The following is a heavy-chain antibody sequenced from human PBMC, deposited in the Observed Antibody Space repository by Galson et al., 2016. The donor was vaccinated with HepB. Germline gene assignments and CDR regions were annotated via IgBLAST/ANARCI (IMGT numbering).Heavy chain of an antibody. Sequence: SLRLSCAASGFSVGSTYMSWVRQAPGKGLEGVSAIFSGGSTFYSQSVMGRFTISRDDSKNTLYLQMRDLRSEDTALYYCARDSGYNEHGGFDNWGQGTLVAVSS. V-gene: IGHV3-66*02. CDR3: ARDSGYNEHGGFDN. CDR2: IFSGGST. J-gene: IGHJ4*02. CDR1: GFSVGSTY. D-gene: IGHD5-24*01.